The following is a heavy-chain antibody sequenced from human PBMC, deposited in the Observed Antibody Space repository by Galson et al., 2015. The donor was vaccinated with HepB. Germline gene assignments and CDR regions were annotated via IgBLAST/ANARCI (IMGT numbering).Heavy chain of an antibody. Sequence: PAMVKPTNTLKVACTFSGFSLSTRGVAMGWILQPPGKALEWLALIYWDDNNSYGSTLKGRLTITKDTSKNQVVLTMTNMDPVDAATYCCAHRLGTYYYASGSGTGPFDYWGQGTLVTVSS. J-gene: IGHJ4*02. V-gene: IGHV2-5*05. D-gene: IGHD3-10*01. CDR2: IYWDDNN. CDR3: AHRLGTYYYASGSGTGPFDY. CDR1: GFSLSTRGVA.